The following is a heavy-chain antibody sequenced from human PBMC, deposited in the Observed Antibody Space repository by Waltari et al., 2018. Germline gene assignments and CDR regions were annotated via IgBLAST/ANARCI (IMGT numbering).Heavy chain of an antibody. Sequence: EVQLVESGGGLVRPGGSLRLSCAASGLTFSSYNMNWVRQAPGKGLESVSSISTSSDYMHYADSVKGRFTVSRDNAKGSLYLQLNSLRAEDTAVYYCATGGWGFYLGYWGQGTLVTVSS. CDR1: GLTFSSYN. D-gene: IGHD7-27*01. CDR2: ISTSSDYM. CDR3: ATGGWGFYLGY. V-gene: IGHV3-21*02. J-gene: IGHJ4*02.